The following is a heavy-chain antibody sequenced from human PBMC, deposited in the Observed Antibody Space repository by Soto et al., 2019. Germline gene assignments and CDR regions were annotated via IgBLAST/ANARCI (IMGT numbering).Heavy chain of an antibody. CDR1: GFTFDDYA. V-gene: IGHV3-9*01. CDR2: ISWNSGSI. Sequence: GGSLRLSCAASGFTFDDYAMHWVRQAPGKGLEWVSGISWNSGSIGYADSVKGRFTISRDNAKNSLYLQMNSLRAEDTALYYCAGYYGSGSYYGMDYWGQGTLVTVSS. D-gene: IGHD3-10*01. CDR3: AGYYGSGSYYGMDY. J-gene: IGHJ4*02.